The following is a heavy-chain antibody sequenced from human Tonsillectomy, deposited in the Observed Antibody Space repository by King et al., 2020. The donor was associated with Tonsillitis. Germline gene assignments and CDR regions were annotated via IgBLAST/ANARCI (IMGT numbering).Heavy chain of an antibody. CDR1: GFIFSNYT. CDR3: ATLLVDSGSYYNNWFDP. D-gene: IGHD3-10*01. V-gene: IGHV3-30-3*01. J-gene: IGHJ5*02. CDR2: ISSDGSNK. Sequence: VQLVESGGGVVQPGRSLRLSCAASGFIFSNYTRHWVRQTPGKGLEWVAVISSDGSNKYYANSVKGRFTISRDNSKKTLYLRMNSLRAEDTAVYYCATLLVDSGSYYNNWFDPWGQGTLVTVSS.